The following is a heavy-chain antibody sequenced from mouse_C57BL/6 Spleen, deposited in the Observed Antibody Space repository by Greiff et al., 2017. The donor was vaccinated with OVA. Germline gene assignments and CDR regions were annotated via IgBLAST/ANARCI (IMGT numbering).Heavy chain of an antibody. CDR2: IYPRDGSN. Sequence: VKLQESGPELVKPGASVKLSCKASGYTFTSYDINWVKQRPGQGLEWIGWIYPRDGSNKYNEKFKGKATLTVDTSSSTAYMELHSLTSEDSAVYFCARTTTVVATEAMDYWGQGTSVTVSS. CDR3: ARTTTVVATEAMDY. CDR1: GYTFTSYD. D-gene: IGHD1-1*01. V-gene: IGHV1-85*01. J-gene: IGHJ4*01.